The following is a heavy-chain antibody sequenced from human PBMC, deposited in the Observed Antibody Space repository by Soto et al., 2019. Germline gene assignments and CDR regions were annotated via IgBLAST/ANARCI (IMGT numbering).Heavy chain of an antibody. D-gene: IGHD4-17*01. CDR1: GGTFSSYA. J-gene: IGHJ6*02. CDR3: ARDRGDYRVYYYGMDV. CDR2: IIPIFGTA. Sequence: GASVKVSCKASGGTFSSYAISWVRQAPGQGLGWMGGIIPIFGTANYAQKFQGRVTITADESTSTAYMELSSLRSEDTAVYYCARDRGDYRVYYYGMDVWGQGTTVTVSS. V-gene: IGHV1-69*13.